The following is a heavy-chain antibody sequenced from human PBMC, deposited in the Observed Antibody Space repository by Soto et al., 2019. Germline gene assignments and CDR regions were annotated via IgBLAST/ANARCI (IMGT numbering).Heavy chain of an antibody. CDR2: IYYSGST. V-gene: IGHV4-39*01. D-gene: IGHD6-13*01. Sequence: SETLSLTCTVSGGSISSSSYYWGWIRQPPGKGLEWIGSIYYSGSTYYNPSLKSRVTVSVDTSKNQFSLKLSSVTAADTAVYYCATLYSSSWYAVPYWFDPWGQGTLVTVSS. CDR1: GGSISSSSYY. CDR3: ATLYSSSWYAVPYWFDP. J-gene: IGHJ5*02.